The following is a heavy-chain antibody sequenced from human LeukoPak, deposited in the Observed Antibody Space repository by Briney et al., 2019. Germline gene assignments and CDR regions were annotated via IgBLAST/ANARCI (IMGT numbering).Heavy chain of an antibody. J-gene: IGHJ4*02. Sequence: ASVKVSCKASGYTFTSYDINWVRQATGQGLEWMGWMNPNSGNTGYVQKFQGRVTITRNTSISTAYMELSSLRSEDTAVYYCARGRYYCSSTSCYNYFDYWGQGTLVTVSS. CDR3: ARGRYYCSSTSCYNYFDY. CDR2: MNPNSGNT. V-gene: IGHV1-8*03. D-gene: IGHD2-2*02. CDR1: GYTFTSYD.